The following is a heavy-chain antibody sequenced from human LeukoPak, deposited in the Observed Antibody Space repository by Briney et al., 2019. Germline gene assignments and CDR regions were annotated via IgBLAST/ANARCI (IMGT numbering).Heavy chain of an antibody. V-gene: IGHV4-34*01. CDR1: GGSFSGYY. J-gene: IGHJ4*02. D-gene: IGHD2-2*01. CDR3: ARENRLGYCSSTSCLPFDY. Sequence: PSENLSLTCAVYGGSFSGYYWSWIRQPPGKGLEWIGEINHSGSTNYNPSLKSRVTISVDTSKNQFSLKLSSVTAADTAVYYCARENRLGYCSSTSCLPFDYWGQGTLVTVSS. CDR2: INHSGST.